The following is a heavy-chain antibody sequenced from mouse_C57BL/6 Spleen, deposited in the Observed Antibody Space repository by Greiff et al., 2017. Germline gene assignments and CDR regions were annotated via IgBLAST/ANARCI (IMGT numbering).Heavy chain of an antibody. CDR3: TRREIYYGNGFAY. CDR1: GYTFTSYW. Sequence: EVLLQHSGTVLARPGASVKMSCKTSGYTFTSYWMHWVKQRPGQGLEWIGAIYPGNGDTSYNQKVKGKAKLTAVTAASTDYMVLSSLTEENAVVYYGTRREIYYGNGFAYWGQGTLVTVSA. CDR2: IYPGNGDT. J-gene: IGHJ3*01. V-gene: IGHV1-5*01. D-gene: IGHD2-1*01.